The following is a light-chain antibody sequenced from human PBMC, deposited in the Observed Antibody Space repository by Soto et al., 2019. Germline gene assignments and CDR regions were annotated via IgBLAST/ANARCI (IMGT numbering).Light chain of an antibody. J-gene: IGKJ2*01. Sequence: DIVMTQSPLSLSVTPGEPASISCRSSQSLLHSNGFKYIDWYLQKPGQSPQLLIYLGSNRASGVPDRFSGSGSGTDFTLTISRLEPEDFAVYYCQQYGSSPYTFGQGTKLEIK. V-gene: IGKV2-28*01. CDR1: QSLLHSNGFKY. CDR3: QQYGSSPYT. CDR2: LGS.